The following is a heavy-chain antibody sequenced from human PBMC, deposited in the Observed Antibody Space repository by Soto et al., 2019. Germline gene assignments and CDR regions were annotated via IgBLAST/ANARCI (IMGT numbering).Heavy chain of an antibody. CDR3: ATDLSITIFGVVTLDAFDI. CDR2: FDPEDGET. V-gene: IGHV1-24*01. D-gene: IGHD3-3*01. Sequence: EASVKVSCKVSGYTLTELSMHWVRQAPGKGLEWMGGFDPEDGETIYAQKFQGRVTMTEDTSTDTAYVELSSLRSEDTAVYYCATDLSITIFGVVTLDAFDIWGQGTMVTVSS. CDR1: GYTLTELS. J-gene: IGHJ3*02.